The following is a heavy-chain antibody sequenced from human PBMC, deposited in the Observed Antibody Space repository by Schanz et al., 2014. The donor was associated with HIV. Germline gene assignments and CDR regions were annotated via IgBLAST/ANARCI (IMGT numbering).Heavy chain of an antibody. CDR1: GASISSDGYY. Sequence: QVQLQESGPRLVKPSQTLSLTCTVSGASISSDGYYWSWIRQHPGKGLEWIGYIYYSGSTYYNPSLKSRVSISVDTSKNRFSLKLSSVTAADTAVYYCARDVPSGGFDYWGQGTLVTVSS. D-gene: IGHD3-10*01. V-gene: IGHV4-31*03. J-gene: IGHJ4*02. CDR3: ARDVPSGGFDY. CDR2: IYYSGST.